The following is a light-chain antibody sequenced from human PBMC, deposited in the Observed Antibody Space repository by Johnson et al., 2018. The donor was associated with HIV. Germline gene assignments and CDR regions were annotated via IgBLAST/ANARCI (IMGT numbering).Light chain of an antibody. CDR2: ENN. J-gene: IGLJ1*01. CDR1: SSNIGNNY. V-gene: IGLV1-51*02. Sequence: QSVLTQPPSVSAAPGQKVTISCSGSSSNIGNNYVSWYQQLPGTAPKLLIYENNKRPSGIPDRFSGSKSGTSATLGIAGLQTGDEADYYCETWDSSLSGVFGTATKVTVL. CDR3: ETWDSSLSGV.